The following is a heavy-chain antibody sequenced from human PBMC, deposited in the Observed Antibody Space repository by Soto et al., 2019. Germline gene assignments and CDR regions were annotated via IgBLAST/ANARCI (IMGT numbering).Heavy chain of an antibody. Sequence: GGSLRLSCAASGFTFSDYYMSWIRQAPGKGLEWVSYISSSGSTIYYAGSVKGRFTISRDNAKNSLYLQMNSLRAEDTAVYYCARDQSLLWYPHPTYWGQGTLVTVSS. V-gene: IGHV3-11*01. CDR3: ARDQSLLWYPHPTY. D-gene: IGHD5-18*01. J-gene: IGHJ4*02. CDR1: GFTFSDYY. CDR2: ISSSGSTI.